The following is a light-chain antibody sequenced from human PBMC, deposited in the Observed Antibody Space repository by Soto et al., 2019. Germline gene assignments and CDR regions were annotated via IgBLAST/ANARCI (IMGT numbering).Light chain of an antibody. CDR3: QKYNSARQT. Sequence: DIQMTQSPSSLSASVGDRVTITCRASQGISNYLAWYQQKPGKVPKLLIYAASTLQSGVPSRFSGSGSETDFTLTISSLQPEDVATYYFQKYNSARQTFGEGTKVEIK. CDR2: AAS. J-gene: IGKJ1*01. V-gene: IGKV1-27*01. CDR1: QGISNY.